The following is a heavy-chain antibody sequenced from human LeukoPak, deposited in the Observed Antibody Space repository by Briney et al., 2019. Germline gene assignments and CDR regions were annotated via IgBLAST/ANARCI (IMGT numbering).Heavy chain of an antibody. V-gene: IGHV4-34*01. CDR2: INHSGST. CDR3: ARAPTQTRHCYYYYMDV. Sequence: SETLSLTCAVYGGSFSGYYWSWIRQPPGKGLEWIGEINHSGSTNYNPSLKSRVTISVDTSKNQFSLKLSSVTAADTAVYYCARAPTQTRHCYYYYMDVWGKGTTVAVSS. D-gene: IGHD2-2*01. J-gene: IGHJ6*03. CDR1: GGSFSGYY.